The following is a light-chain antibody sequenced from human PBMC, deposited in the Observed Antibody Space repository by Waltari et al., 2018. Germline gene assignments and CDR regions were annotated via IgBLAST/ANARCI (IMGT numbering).Light chain of an antibody. Sequence: QAVLTQPSSLSASPGASASLTCTLRSGINVDTYRIYWYQQKPGSPPQYLLRYRSDSDKHQDFRVPSRFSGSRDASANAGILLISGLQSEDEADYYCMIWHSNAVVFGGGTTLTVL. V-gene: IGLV5-45*03. CDR1: SGINVDTYR. CDR2: YRSDSDK. CDR3: MIWHSNAVV. J-gene: IGLJ2*01.